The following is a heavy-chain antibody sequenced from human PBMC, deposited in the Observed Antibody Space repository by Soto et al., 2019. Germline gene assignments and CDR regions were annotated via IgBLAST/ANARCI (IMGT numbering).Heavy chain of an antibody. J-gene: IGHJ4*02. CDR1: GYTFTSYY. CDR3: ARGYYDSSGYYYACGY. Sequence: ASVKVSCKESGYTFTSYYMHWVQQAPGQGLEWMGIINPSGGSTSYAQKFQGRVTMTRDTSTSTVYMELSSLRSEDTAVYYCARGYYDSSGYYYACGYWGQGTLVTVSS. CDR2: INPSGGST. V-gene: IGHV1-46*01. D-gene: IGHD3-22*01.